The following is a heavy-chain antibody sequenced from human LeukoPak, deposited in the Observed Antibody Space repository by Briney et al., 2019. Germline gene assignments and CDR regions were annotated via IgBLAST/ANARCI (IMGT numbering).Heavy chain of an antibody. CDR1: GFTFSSYS. CDR2: ISSSSSYI. CDR3: ARGRQWLVRTSYDY. D-gene: IGHD6-19*01. Sequence: GGSLRLSCAASGFTFSSYSMNWVRQAPGKGLEWVSSISSSSSYIYYADSVKGRFTICRDNAKNSLYLQMNSLRAEDTAVYYCARGRQWLVRTSYDYWGQGTLVTVSS. J-gene: IGHJ4*02. V-gene: IGHV3-21*01.